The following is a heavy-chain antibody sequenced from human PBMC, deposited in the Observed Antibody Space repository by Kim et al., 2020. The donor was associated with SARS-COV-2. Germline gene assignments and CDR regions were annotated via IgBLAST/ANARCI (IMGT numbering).Heavy chain of an antibody. CDR1: GFTVSSNY. CDR2: IYSGGST. Sequence: GGSLRLSCAASGFTVSSNYMSWVRQAPGKGLEWVSVIYSGGSTYYADSVKGRFTISRDNSKNTLYLQMNSLRAEDTAVYYCARDVYTPYGDYLDAFDIWGQGTMVTVSS. D-gene: IGHD4-17*01. J-gene: IGHJ3*02. V-gene: IGHV3-66*01. CDR3: ARDVYTPYGDYLDAFDI.